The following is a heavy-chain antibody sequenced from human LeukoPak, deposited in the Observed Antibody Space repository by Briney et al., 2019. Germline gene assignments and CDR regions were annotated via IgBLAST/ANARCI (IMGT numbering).Heavy chain of an antibody. CDR1: GGSISSSSYY. Sequence: KPSETLSLTCTVSGGSISSSSYYWGWIRQPPGKGLEWIGSIYYSGSTYYNPSLKSRVTISVDTSKNQFSLKLSSVTAADTAVYYCARGLYERYYDSSDYYFDYWGQGTLVTVSS. CDR3: ARGLYERYYDSSDYYFDY. D-gene: IGHD3-22*01. V-gene: IGHV4-39*07. J-gene: IGHJ4*02. CDR2: IYYSGST.